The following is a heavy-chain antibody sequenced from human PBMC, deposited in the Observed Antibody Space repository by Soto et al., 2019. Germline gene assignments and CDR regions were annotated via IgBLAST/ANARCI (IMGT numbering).Heavy chain of an antibody. D-gene: IGHD2-2*01. J-gene: IGHJ6*02. Sequence: PSETLSLTCAVYGGSFSGYYWSWIRQPPGKGLEWIGEINHSGSTNYNPSLKSRVTISVDTSKNQFSLKLGSVTAADTAVYYCARGRGRVVPAALNNYYYHYGMDVWGQGTTVTVSS. CDR3: ARGRGRVVPAALNNYYYHYGMDV. V-gene: IGHV4-34*01. CDR2: INHSGST. CDR1: GGSFSGYY.